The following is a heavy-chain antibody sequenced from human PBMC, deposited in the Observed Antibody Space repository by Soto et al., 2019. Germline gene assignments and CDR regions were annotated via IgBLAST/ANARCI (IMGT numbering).Heavy chain of an antibody. V-gene: IGHV3-53*01. CDR2: IESGGSI. D-gene: IGHD2-15*01. CDR1: GVTGNTHY. CDR3: ARDVVALDY. J-gene: IGHJ4*02. Sequence: EVQLVESGGGLIQPGGSPRPSWAAPGVTGNTHYMSWVRQSPGKGVEWVSLIESGGSIYYADSVKGRFTISRDNAKNSLYLQMNSLRADDTAVYYCARDVVALDYWGQGTLVTVSS.